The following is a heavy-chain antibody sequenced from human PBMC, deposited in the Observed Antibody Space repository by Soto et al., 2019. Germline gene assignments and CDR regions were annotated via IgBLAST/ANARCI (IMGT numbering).Heavy chain of an antibody. CDR1: GFTFSSYA. CDR2: ISYDGSNK. J-gene: IGHJ4*02. Sequence: QVQLVESGGGVVQPGRSLRLSCAASGFTFSSYAVHWVRQAPGKGLEWVAVISYDGSNKYYADSVKGRFTISRDNSKNTLYLQMNSLRAEDTAVYYCARDGLGYCSGGSCHLFDYWGQGTLVTVSS. D-gene: IGHD2-15*01. V-gene: IGHV3-30-3*01. CDR3: ARDGLGYCSGGSCHLFDY.